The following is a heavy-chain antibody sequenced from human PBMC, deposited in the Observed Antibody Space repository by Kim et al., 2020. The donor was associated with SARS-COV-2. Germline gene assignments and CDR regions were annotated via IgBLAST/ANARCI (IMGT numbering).Heavy chain of an antibody. Sequence: GGSLRLSCSASGFTFSNYAMTWVRQGPGKGLEWVAAIIGSGGRTFYSDSVKGRFTISRDNSKNTLYLQMNSLRAEDTAVYYCAKDYVEFDYWGQGTLVTV. CDR3: AKDYVEFDY. V-gene: IGHV3-23*01. CDR1: GFTFSNYA. CDR2: IIGSGGRT. J-gene: IGHJ4*02. D-gene: IGHD3-10*02.